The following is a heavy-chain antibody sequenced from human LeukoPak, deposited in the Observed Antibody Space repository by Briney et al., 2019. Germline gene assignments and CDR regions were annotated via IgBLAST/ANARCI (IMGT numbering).Heavy chain of an antibody. V-gene: IGHV3-23*01. CDR2: ISGSGGTI. CDR3: ARAPARLPFDY. CDR1: GFTFSSYA. Sequence: GGSLRLSCAASGFTFSSYAMNWVRQAPGKGLEWVSAISGSGGTIYCTDSVKGRFTISRDDPKNTVYLQMSSLRAEDTAVYYCARAPARLPFDYWGQGTLVTVSS. J-gene: IGHJ4*02.